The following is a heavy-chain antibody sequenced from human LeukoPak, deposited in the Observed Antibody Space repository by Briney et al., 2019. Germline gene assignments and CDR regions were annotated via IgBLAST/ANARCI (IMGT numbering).Heavy chain of an antibody. CDR1: GFTFSSSA. CDR2: IVVGSGNT. V-gene: IGHV1-58*02. D-gene: IGHD2-2*01. Sequence: TSVKVSCKASGFTFSSSAIQWVRQVRGQRLEWIGWIVVGSGNTNYAQKFQDRVTITKDMSTMTAYMELSSLRSEDTALYYCAXXFFSSTVPYFDHWAQGTLVTVSS. J-gene: IGHJ4*02. CDR3: AXXFFSSTVPYFDH.